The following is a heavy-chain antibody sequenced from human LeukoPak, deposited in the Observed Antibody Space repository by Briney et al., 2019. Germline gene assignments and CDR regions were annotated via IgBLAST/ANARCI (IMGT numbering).Heavy chain of an antibody. CDR2: IYYSGST. V-gene: IGHV4-31*03. D-gene: IGHD3-3*01. Sequence: PSETLSLTCTVSGGSISSGGYYWSWIRQHPGKGLEWIGYIYYSGSTYYNPSLKSRVTISVDTSKNQFSLKLSSVTAADTAVYYCGREVFGNDFWSGYYNPWFDPWGQGTLVTVSS. CDR1: GGSISSGGYY. CDR3: GREVFGNDFWSGYYNPWFDP. J-gene: IGHJ5*02.